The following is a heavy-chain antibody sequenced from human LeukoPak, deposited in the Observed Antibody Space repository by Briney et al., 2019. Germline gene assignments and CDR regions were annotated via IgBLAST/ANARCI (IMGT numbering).Heavy chain of an antibody. Sequence: GVSVKVSCKASGYTFTSYNINWVRQAPGQGLEWMGWISTYNGNTNHAQKPQGRVTMTTDTATSTVYMELRSLRSDDTALYYCAREGDYYGMDVWGQGTTVTVSS. CDR2: ISTYNGNT. CDR1: GYTFTSYN. J-gene: IGHJ6*02. CDR3: AREGDYYGMDV. V-gene: IGHV1-18*01.